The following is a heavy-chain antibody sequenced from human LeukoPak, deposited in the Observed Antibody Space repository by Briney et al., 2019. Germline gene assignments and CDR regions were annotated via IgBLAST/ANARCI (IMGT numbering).Heavy chain of an antibody. Sequence: GESLKISCKGSGYSSTSYWIAWVRQMPGKGLEWMGIIFPADSDTRYSPSFQGQVTISADKSISTAYLQWGSLKASDTAMYYCARRVSLNGMDVWGQGTTVTVSS. CDR1: GYSSTSYW. J-gene: IGHJ6*02. V-gene: IGHV5-51*01. CDR3: ARRVSLNGMDV. CDR2: IFPADSDT. D-gene: IGHD5/OR15-5a*01.